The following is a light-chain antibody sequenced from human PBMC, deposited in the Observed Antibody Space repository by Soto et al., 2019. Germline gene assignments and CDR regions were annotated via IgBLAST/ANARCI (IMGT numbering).Light chain of an antibody. CDR3: ETRDSNTRV. CDR1: SGHSSYI. CDR2: LEGSGSY. V-gene: IGLV4-60*03. Sequence: QSVLTQSSSASASLGSSVKLTCTLSSGHSSYIIAWHQQQPGKAPRYLMKLEGSGSYNKGSGVPDRFSGSSSGADRYLTISNLQSEDEADYYCETRDSNTRVFGGGTKVTVL. J-gene: IGLJ3*02.